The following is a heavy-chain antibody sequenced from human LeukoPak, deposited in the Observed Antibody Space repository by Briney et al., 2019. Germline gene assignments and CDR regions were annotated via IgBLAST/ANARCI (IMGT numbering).Heavy chain of an antibody. CDR3: ARDGTYYYGSGSYPFDY. Sequence: GGSLRLSCAASAFTFSSYWMHWVRQAPGKGLEWVSRIKGDESSMNYADSVKGRFTISRDNSKNTLYLQMNSLRAEDTAVYYCARDGTYYYGSGSYPFDYWGQGTLVTVSS. J-gene: IGHJ4*02. CDR1: AFTFSSYW. CDR2: IKGDESSM. D-gene: IGHD3-10*01. V-gene: IGHV3-74*01.